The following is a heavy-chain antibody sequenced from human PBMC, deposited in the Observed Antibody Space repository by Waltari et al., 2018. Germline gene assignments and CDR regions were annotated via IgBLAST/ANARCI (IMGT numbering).Heavy chain of an antibody. V-gene: IGHV3-74*01. CDR2: ITKDGGDV. CDR3: VRDKPHSWFDP. J-gene: IGHJ5*02. Sequence: EELLVESGGALVQPGGSLRLSCVASGFAFGHYWMHWVRQVPGEGLVWFDRITKDGGDVIYADSVKGRFTMSRDNTKNTVYLQMDSLGVDDTAIYYCVRDKPHSWFDPWGQGTLVTVSS. D-gene: IGHD4-4*01. CDR1: GFAFGHYW.